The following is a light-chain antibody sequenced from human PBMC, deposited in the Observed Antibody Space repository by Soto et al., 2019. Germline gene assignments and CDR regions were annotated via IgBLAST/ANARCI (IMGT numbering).Light chain of an antibody. CDR2: SNN. J-gene: IGLJ1*01. V-gene: IGLV1-44*01. CDR3: AAWDDSLNGHYD. Sequence: VVTPTPAPPGGPGREVTPSFFFSRTKFGSNTANWYQQLPGTAPKLLTYSNNQRPSGVPDRFSGSKSGTSASLAISGLQSEDEVDYYCAAWDDSLNGHYDFVTGTKVTVL. CDR1: RTKFGSNT.